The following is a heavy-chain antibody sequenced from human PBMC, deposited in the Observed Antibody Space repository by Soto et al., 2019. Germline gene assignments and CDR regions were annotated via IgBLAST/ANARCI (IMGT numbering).Heavy chain of an antibody. CDR3: AKDQDSSGYYYRFDY. CDR1: GFTFSSYG. CDR2: ISYDGSNK. J-gene: IGHJ4*02. Sequence: GGSLRLSCAASGFTFSSYGMHWVRQAPGKGLEWVAVISYDGSNKYYADSVKGRFTISRDNSKNTLYLQMNSLRAEDTAVYYCAKDQDSSGYYYRFDYWGQGTLVTVSS. V-gene: IGHV3-30*18. D-gene: IGHD3-22*01.